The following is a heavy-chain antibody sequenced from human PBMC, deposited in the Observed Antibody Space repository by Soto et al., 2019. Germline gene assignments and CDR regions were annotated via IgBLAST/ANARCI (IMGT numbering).Heavy chain of an antibody. Sequence: ASVKVSCKASGYTFTSYGISWVRQAPGQGLEWMGWISAYNGNTNYAQKLQGRVTMTTDTSTSTAYMELRSLRSDDTAVYYCARDDRCSGYPYFGMDVWGQGTTVTVSS. CDR3: ARDDRCSGYPYFGMDV. V-gene: IGHV1-18*01. CDR2: ISAYNGNT. J-gene: IGHJ6*02. CDR1: GYTFTSYG. D-gene: IGHD5-12*01.